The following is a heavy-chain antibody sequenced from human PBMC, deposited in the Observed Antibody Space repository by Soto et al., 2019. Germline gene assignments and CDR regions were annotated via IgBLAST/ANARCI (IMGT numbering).Heavy chain of an antibody. J-gene: IGHJ4*02. CDR3: AREKNSGYYRTVDY. CDR2: VTHDGTER. D-gene: IGHD3-10*01. CDR1: VFTLSGHG. V-gene: IGHV3-30*03. Sequence: QVQLVASGGGVVQPGRSLSLSCAASVFTLSGHGLHWVRQAPGKGLEWVAVVTHDGTERHYPDSVKGRFTITRDISKNRFYLQMNSLRVEDTAMYYCAREKNSGYYRTVDYWGQGTLVTVSS.